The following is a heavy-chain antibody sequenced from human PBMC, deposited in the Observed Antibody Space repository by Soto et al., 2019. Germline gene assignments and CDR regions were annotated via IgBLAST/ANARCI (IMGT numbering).Heavy chain of an antibody. CDR3: ATGRGYGDYLPD. V-gene: IGHV3-23*01. CDR1: GFTFSSYA. D-gene: IGHD4-17*01. Sequence: EVQLLESGGGLVQPGGSLRLSCAASGFTFSSYAMSWVRQAPGKGLEWVSAISGSGGSTYYADSVKGRFTISRDNSKNTLYLQMNSLRAEDTAVYYCATGRGYGDYLPDWGQGTLVTVSS. J-gene: IGHJ4*02. CDR2: ISGSGGST.